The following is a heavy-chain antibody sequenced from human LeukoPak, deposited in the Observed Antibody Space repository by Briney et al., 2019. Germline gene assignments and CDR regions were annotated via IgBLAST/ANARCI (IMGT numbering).Heavy chain of an antibody. CDR2: IYYSGST. V-gene: IGHV4-61*08. CDR1: GGSMSGFEYY. J-gene: IGHJ5*02. D-gene: IGHD1-14*01. CDR3: ARLNKPGWFDP. Sequence: PSETLSLTCTVSGGSMSGFEYYWSWIRQPPGKGLEWIGYIYYSGSTYYNPSLRSRVTISVDTSKNQFSLKLSSVTAADTAVYYCARLNKPGWFDPWGQGTLVTVSS.